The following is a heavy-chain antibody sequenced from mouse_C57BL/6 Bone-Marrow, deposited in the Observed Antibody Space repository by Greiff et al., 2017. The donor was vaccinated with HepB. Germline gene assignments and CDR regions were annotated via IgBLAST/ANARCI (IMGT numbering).Heavy chain of an antibody. CDR1: GYSITSGYY. CDR3: ARVYAYDWFAY. CDR2: ISYDGSN. D-gene: IGHD2-2*01. J-gene: IGHJ3*01. Sequence: EVKLQESGPGLVKPSQSLSLTCSVTGYSITSGYYWNWIRQFPGNKLEWMGYISYDGSNNYNPSLKNRISITRDTSKNQFFLKLNSVTTEDTATYYCARVYAYDWFAYWGQGTLVTVSA. V-gene: IGHV3-6*01.